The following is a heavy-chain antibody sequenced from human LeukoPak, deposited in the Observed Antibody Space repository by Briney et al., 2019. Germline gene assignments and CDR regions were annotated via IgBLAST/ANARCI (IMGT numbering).Heavy chain of an antibody. V-gene: IGHV1-69*13. Sequence: GASVKVSCKASGGTFSSYAISWVRQAPGQGLEWMGGIIPIFGTANYAQKFQGRVTITADESTSTAYMELCSLRSEDTAVYYCARVSGYGDYVPLYYYYMDVWGKGTTVTVSS. J-gene: IGHJ6*03. D-gene: IGHD4-17*01. CDR1: GGTFSSYA. CDR2: IIPIFGTA. CDR3: ARVSGYGDYVPLYYYYMDV.